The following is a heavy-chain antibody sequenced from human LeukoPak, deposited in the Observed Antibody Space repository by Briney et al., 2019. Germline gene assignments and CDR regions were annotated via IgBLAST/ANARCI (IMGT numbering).Heavy chain of an antibody. Sequence: GGSLSLSCPASGFSFSKSSMLWFRQPAGKGLEWVSSISIGSSPYTYYGDSLKGRFTISRDNAKNSVCLQMNSLRPEDTAVYYCASYTLWYGDSWGQGTLVTVSS. J-gene: IGHJ4*02. CDR1: GFSFSKSS. V-gene: IGHV3-21*06. D-gene: IGHD3-10*01. CDR2: ISIGSSPYT. CDR3: ASYTLWYGDS.